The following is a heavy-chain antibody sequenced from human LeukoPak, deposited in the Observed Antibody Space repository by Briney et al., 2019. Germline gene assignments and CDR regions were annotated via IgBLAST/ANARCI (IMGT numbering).Heavy chain of an antibody. CDR3: ARGIAVAGTRRGAFDI. V-gene: IGHV1-46*01. CDR2: INPSGGST. CDR1: GYTFTSYY. D-gene: IGHD6-19*01. Sequence: ASVKVSCKASGYTFTSYYMHWVRQAPGQGLEWMGIINPSGGSTSYAQKFQGRVTMTRDTSTSTVYMELSSLRPEDTAVYYCARGIAVAGTRRGAFDIWGQGTMVTVSS. J-gene: IGHJ3*02.